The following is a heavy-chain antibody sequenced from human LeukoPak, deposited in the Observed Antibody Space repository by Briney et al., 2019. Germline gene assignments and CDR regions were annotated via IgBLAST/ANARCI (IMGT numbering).Heavy chain of an antibody. CDR1: GFTVSSNY. J-gene: IGHJ2*01. CDR2: LHTTGIT. V-gene: IGHV3-53*01. CDR3: ARFYGSGSLYWFFDL. D-gene: IGHD3-10*01. Sequence: GGSLRLSCAASGFTVSSNYMSWVRQAPGKGLEWVSVLHTTGITYYADTVKGRFTISRDNSKNTLYLHMNNLRVEDTAMYYCARFYGSGSLYWFFDLWGRGALVTVSS.